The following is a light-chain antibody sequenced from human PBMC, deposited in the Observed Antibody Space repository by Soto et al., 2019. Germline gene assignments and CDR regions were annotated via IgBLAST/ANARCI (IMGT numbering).Light chain of an antibody. CDR2: SNN. Sequence: QSVLTQPPSASRTPGQRVTISCSGSSSNIGSNAVYWYQHLPGTAPKLLIYSNNQQPSGVPDRFSGSKSGTSASLAIRGLQSEDEADFYCAAWDDSLNAVVFGGGTKLTVL. CDR1: SSNIGSNA. CDR3: AAWDDSLNAVV. J-gene: IGLJ2*01. V-gene: IGLV1-44*01.